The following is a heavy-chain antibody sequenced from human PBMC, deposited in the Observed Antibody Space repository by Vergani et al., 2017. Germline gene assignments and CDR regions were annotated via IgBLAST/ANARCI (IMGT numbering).Heavy chain of an antibody. V-gene: IGHV1-69*01. CDR2: IIPIFGTA. CDR1: GCTFSSYS. CDR3: AGYTRATRFRSSTYYFDY. Sequence: QVQLVQSGAEVKQPGSSVKVSCKASGCTFSSYSISWVRQAPGQGLEWMGGIIPIFGTANYAQKFQGRVTITADESTSTAYMELSSLRSEDTAVYYCAGYTRATRFRSSTYYFDYWGQGTLVTVSS. J-gene: IGHJ4*02. D-gene: IGHD1-26*01.